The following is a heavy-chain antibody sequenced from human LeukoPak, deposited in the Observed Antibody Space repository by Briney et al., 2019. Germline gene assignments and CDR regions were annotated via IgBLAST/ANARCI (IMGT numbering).Heavy chain of an antibody. CDR3: AREANPDYAFDI. D-gene: IGHD4/OR15-4a*01. CDR1: GFTFSSYW. Sequence: PGGSLRLSCAVSGFTFSSYWMSWVRQAPGRGLEWLANIKQDGSEKYYVDSVKGRFTISRDNAKNSLYLQMNSLRAEDTAVYYCAREANPDYAFDIWGQGTMVTVSS. CDR2: IKQDGSEK. J-gene: IGHJ3*02. V-gene: IGHV3-7*01.